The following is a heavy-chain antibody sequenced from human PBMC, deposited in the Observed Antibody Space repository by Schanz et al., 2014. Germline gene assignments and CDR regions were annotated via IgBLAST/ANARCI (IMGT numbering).Heavy chain of an antibody. D-gene: IGHD3-9*01. Sequence: VQLVDSGGGLVKPGGSLRLSCAASGFTFNNFNMNWVRQAPGKGLEWVSSISSSGSSIYYADSVKGRFTISRDNANNSLLLRMNSLRVEDTAVYFCAKDPYDVLTGYQYYFDYWGPGRLVTVSS. J-gene: IGHJ4*02. CDR1: GFTFNNFN. CDR3: AKDPYDVLTGYQYYFDY. V-gene: IGHV3-21*02. CDR2: ISSSGSSI.